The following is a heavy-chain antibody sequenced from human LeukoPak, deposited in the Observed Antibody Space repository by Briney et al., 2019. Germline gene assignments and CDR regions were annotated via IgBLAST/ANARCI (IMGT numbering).Heavy chain of an antibody. Sequence: SETLSLTCTASGGSISGYYCSWVRQPAGKGLEWIGRIYTTETNYNPSLKSRVTMSLDTSKNQCSLKLSSVTAADTAVYYCARVGKNYYGSGSYPYYFDYWGQGTLVTVSS. CDR3: ARVGKNYYGSGSYPYYFDY. CDR1: GGSISGYY. D-gene: IGHD3-10*01. CDR2: IYTTET. V-gene: IGHV4-4*07. J-gene: IGHJ4*02.